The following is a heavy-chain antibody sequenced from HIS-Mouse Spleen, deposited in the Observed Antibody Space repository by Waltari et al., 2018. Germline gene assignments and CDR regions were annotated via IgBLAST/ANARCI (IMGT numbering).Heavy chain of an antibody. V-gene: IGHV4-39*07. CDR3: AREIPYSSSWYDWYFDL. Sequence: QLQLQESGPGLVKPSETLSLTCTVPGGSISSSSYYWGWIRQPPGKGLEWIGSIDYSGSTYYNPSLKSRVTISGDTSKNQFSLKLSSVTAADTAVYYCAREIPYSSSWYDWYFDLWGRGTLVTVSS. CDR2: IDYSGST. D-gene: IGHD6-13*01. CDR1: GGSISSSSYY. J-gene: IGHJ2*01.